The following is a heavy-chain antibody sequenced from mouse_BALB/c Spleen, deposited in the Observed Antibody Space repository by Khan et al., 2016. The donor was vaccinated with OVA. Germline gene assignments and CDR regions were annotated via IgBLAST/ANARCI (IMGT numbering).Heavy chain of an antibody. D-gene: IGHD1-2*01. V-gene: IGHV3-2*02. CDR3: ARTARIKY. J-gene: IGHJ2*01. CDR1: GYSITSGYD. Sequence: VQLQQSGPGLVKPSQSLSLTCTVTGYSITSGYDWNWIRQFPGNKLEWMGYISYSGSTNYNPSLKSRISITRDTSKNQFFLQLNSVTTEDTATXYCARTARIKYWGQGTTLTVSS. CDR2: ISYSGST.